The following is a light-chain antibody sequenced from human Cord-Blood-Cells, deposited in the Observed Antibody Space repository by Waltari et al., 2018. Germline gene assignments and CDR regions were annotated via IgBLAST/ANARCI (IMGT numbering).Light chain of an antibody. CDR3: SSYTSSSTRV. Sequence: QSALTQPASVAGSPGPSITISCTGTSSDLGGYNHVSWYQQYPGKAPKLMIYDVSNRPSGVSNRFSGSKSGNTASLTLSGLQAEDEADYYCSSYTSSSTRVFGGGTKLTVL. V-gene: IGLV2-14*01. J-gene: IGLJ2*01. CDR1: SSDLGGYNH. CDR2: DVS.